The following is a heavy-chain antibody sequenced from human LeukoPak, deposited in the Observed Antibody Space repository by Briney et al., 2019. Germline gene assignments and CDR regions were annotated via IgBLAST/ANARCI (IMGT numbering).Heavy chain of an antibody. CDR1: GGSINTYY. Sequence: SETLSLTCTVSGGSINTYYWSWIRQPPGKGLEWIRYIYYSGSTNYNPSLKSRVTISVDTSKSQFSLKLNSVTAADTALYYCARSGSYHNNFDYWGQGTLVTVSS. J-gene: IGHJ4*02. D-gene: IGHD1-26*01. V-gene: IGHV4-59*01. CDR2: IYYSGST. CDR3: ARSGSYHNNFDY.